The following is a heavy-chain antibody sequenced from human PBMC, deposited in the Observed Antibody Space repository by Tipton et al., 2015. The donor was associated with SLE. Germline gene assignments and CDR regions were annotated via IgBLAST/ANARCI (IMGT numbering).Heavy chain of an antibody. CDR1: GDSIRSSSNY. V-gene: IGHV4-39*07. Sequence: TLSLTCSASGDSIRSSSNYWGWIRQPPGKGLEWIGSIYYSGSTYYNPSLKSRVSISADTSKNHFSLWLTSVTAADTAVYYCARGSVRADDYWGQGTLVTVSS. J-gene: IGHJ4*02. CDR2: IYYSGST. D-gene: IGHD4-17*01. CDR3: ARGSVRADDY.